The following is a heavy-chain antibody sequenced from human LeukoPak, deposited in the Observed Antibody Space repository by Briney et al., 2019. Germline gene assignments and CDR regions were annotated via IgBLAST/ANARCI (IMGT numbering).Heavy chain of an antibody. Sequence: SGGSLRLSCAASGFTFSSYAMSWVRQAPGMGLEWVSAISGSGGSTYYADSVKGRFTISRDNSKNTMYLQMNSLRAEDTAVYYCAKDDELPFDYWGQGTLVTVSS. CDR2: ISGSGGST. D-gene: IGHD1-26*01. CDR1: GFTFSSYA. J-gene: IGHJ4*02. V-gene: IGHV3-23*01. CDR3: AKDDELPFDY.